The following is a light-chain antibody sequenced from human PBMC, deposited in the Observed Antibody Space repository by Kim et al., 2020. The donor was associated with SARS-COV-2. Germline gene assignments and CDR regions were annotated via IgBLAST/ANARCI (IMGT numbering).Light chain of an antibody. CDR1: QDISNY. Sequence: DIQMTQSPSSLSASVGDRVTITCQASQDISNYLNWYQQKPGKAPKLLIYDASNLETGVPSRFSGSGSGTDFTFTINSLQPGDIATYYCQQYDDLPPYTFGQGTKLEI. J-gene: IGKJ2*01. CDR3: QQYDDLPPYT. CDR2: DAS. V-gene: IGKV1-33*01.